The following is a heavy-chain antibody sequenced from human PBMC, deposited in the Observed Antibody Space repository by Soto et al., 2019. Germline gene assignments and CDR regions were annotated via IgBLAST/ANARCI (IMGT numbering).Heavy chain of an antibody. CDR1: GGTFSSYA. D-gene: IGHD6-13*01. V-gene: IGHV1-69*13. CDR2: IIPIFGTA. CDR3: ARDYEDIAAAGTGY. Sequence: SVKVFCKASGGTFSSYAISWVRQAPGQGLEWMGGIIPIFGTANYAQKFQGRVTITADESTSTAYMELSSLRSEDTAVYYCARDYEDIAAAGTGYWGQGTLVTVSS. J-gene: IGHJ4*02.